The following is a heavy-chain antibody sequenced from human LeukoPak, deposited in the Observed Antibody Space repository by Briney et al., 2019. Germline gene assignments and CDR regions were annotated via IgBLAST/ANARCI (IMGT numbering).Heavy chain of an antibody. Sequence: PSETLSLTCTVSGGSISSSSYYWGWIRQPPGKGLEWIGSIYYSGSTYYNPSLKSRVTISVDTSKNQFSLKLSSVTAADTAVYYCARVPIVVVVAATVGYFDYWGQGTLVTVSS. CDR3: ARVPIVVVVAATVGYFDY. D-gene: IGHD2-15*01. CDR1: GGSISSSSYY. V-gene: IGHV4-39*01. CDR2: IYYSGST. J-gene: IGHJ4*02.